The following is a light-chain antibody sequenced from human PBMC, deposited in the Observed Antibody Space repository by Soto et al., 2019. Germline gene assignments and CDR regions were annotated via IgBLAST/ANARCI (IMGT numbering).Light chain of an antibody. J-gene: IGLJ3*02. Sequence: QSVLTQPPSVSGAPGQRVTISCTGSSSNIGAGYDVHWYQQLPGTAPKLLISGNSNRPSGVPDRFSGSKSGTSASLAITGLQVEDEADYYCQSYDSSLSGWVFGGGTELTVL. CDR2: GNS. V-gene: IGLV1-40*01. CDR1: SSNIGAGYD. CDR3: QSYDSSLSGWV.